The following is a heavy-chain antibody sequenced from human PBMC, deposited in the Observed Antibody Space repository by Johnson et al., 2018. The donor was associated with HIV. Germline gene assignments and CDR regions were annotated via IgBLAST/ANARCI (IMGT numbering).Heavy chain of an antibody. Sequence: QVQLVESGGGVVQPGRSLRLSCAASAFTSSSYSMHWVRQAPGKGLEWVAVISYGGNNKYYADSVKGRFTISRDNARYSLYLQMNSLRAEDTALYYCAKDREMATITFVEVAFDIWGQGTMVTVSS. J-gene: IGHJ3*02. D-gene: IGHD5-24*01. CDR3: AKDREMATITFVEVAFDI. CDR2: ISYGGNNK. CDR1: AFTSSSYS. V-gene: IGHV3-30-3*01.